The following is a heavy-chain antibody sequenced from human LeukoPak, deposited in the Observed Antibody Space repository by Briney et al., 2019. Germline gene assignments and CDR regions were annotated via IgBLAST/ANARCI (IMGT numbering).Heavy chain of an antibody. CDR1: GYSFTSYW. J-gene: IGHJ6*03. Sequence: KIGESLKISCKGSGYSFTSYWIGWVRQMPGKGLEWMGIIYPGDSDTRYSPSFQGQVTISADKSISTAYLQWSSLKASDIAMYYCARRSDPQWLERNYYYYYMDVWGKGTTVTISS. D-gene: IGHD6-19*01. V-gene: IGHV5-51*01. CDR2: IYPGDSDT. CDR3: ARRSDPQWLERNYYYYYMDV.